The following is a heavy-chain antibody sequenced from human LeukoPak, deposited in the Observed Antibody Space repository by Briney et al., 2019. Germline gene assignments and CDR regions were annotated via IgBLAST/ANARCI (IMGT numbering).Heavy chain of an antibody. CDR3: ARDVSGYYLY. D-gene: IGHD3-22*01. CDR2: IYYSGST. Sequence: SETLSLTCTVSGGSISSYYWSWIRQPPGKGLEWIGYIYYSGSTNYNPSLKSRVTISVDTSKNQFSLKLSSMTAADTAVYYRARDVSGYYLYWGQGTRVTVSS. CDR1: GGSISSYY. J-gene: IGHJ4*02. V-gene: IGHV4-59*01.